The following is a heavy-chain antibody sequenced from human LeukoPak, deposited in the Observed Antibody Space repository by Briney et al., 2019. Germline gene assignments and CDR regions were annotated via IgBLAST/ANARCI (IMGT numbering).Heavy chain of an antibody. Sequence: GGSLRPSCAASGFTFSSYGMHWVRQAPGKGLEWVAVISYDGSNKYYADSVKGRFTISRDNSKNTLYLQMNSLRAEDTAVYYCAKDRDSSGYIDYWGQGTLVTVSS. CDR3: AKDRDSSGYIDY. D-gene: IGHD3-22*01. J-gene: IGHJ4*02. V-gene: IGHV3-30*18. CDR1: GFTFSSYG. CDR2: ISYDGSNK.